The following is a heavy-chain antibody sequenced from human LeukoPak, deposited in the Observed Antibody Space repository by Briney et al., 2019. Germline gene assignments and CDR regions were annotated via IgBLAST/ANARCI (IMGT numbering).Heavy chain of an antibody. D-gene: IGHD2-2*01. CDR1: GYTFTDYY. CDR3: ARGGFCGSPSCYLFDY. Sequence: ASVKVSCKASGYTFTDYYMHWVRQAPGQGLEWMGWINPNSGGTDYAQKFQGRVTMTRDTSISTAYMELSRLRSDDTAVYYCARGGFCGSPSCYLFDYWGQGTLVTVSS. J-gene: IGHJ4*02. CDR2: INPNSGGT. V-gene: IGHV1-2*02.